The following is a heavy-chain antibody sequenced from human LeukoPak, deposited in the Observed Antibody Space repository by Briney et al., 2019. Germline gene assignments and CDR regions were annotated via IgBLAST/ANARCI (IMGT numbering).Heavy chain of an antibody. CDR1: GFTFSSYG. D-gene: IGHD6-19*01. V-gene: IGHV3-30*18. Sequence: PGGSLRLSCAASGFTFSSYGMHWVRQAPGKGLEWVAVISYDGSNKYYADSVKGRFTISRDNSKNTLYLQMNSLRAEDTAVYYCGKHRQAVIAVADYYFDYWGQGTLVTVSS. CDR3: GKHRQAVIAVADYYFDY. J-gene: IGHJ4*02. CDR2: ISYDGSNK.